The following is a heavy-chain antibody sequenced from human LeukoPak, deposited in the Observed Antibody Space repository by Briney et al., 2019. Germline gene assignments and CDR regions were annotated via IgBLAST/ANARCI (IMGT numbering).Heavy chain of an antibody. CDR2: IYTSGST. V-gene: IGHV4-61*02. J-gene: IGHJ6*03. Sequence: SETLSLTCTVSGGSIRSGSYNWSWIRQPAGKGLEWIGRIYTSGSTNYNPSLKSRVTISVDTSKNQFSLKLSSVTAADTAVYYCARRRMAGTSDYYYMDVWGKGTTVTVSS. D-gene: IGHD6-19*01. CDR1: GGSIRSGSYN. CDR3: ARRRMAGTSDYYYMDV.